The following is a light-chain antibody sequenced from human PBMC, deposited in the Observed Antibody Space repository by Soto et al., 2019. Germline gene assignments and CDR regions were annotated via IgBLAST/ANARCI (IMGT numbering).Light chain of an antibody. CDR2: GAS. CDR3: QPSGSPLT. J-gene: IGKJ4*02. Sequence: EIVLTQSPGTLSLSPGERATLSCRASQSVSSSYLAWYQQKPGQAPRLLIYGASSRAAGIPDRFSGSGSGTDFTLTISRLESEDLAGYSRQPSGSPLTFRGGTKVDIK. CDR1: QSVSSSY. V-gene: IGKV3-20*01.